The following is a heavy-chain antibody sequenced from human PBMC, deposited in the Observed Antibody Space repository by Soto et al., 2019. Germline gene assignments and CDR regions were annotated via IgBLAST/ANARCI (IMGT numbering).Heavy chain of an antibody. CDR2: ISSSSSTI. Sequence: EVQLVESGGGLVQPGGSLRLSCAASGFTFSSYSMNWVRQAPGKGLEWVSYISSSSSTIYYADSVKGRFTISRDNAKSSLYLQMNGLSGLSAAVYDCARDLRAGWSGYYASTHGYCMDVWGQGTTVIVSS. D-gene: IGHD3-3*01. J-gene: IGHJ6*02. CDR3: ARDLRAGWSGYYASTHGYCMDV. CDR1: GFTFSSYS. V-gene: IGHV3-48*01.